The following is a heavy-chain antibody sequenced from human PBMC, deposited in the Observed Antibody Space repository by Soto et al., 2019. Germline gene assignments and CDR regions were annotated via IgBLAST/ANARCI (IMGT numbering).Heavy chain of an antibody. CDR2: ISPDGSEE. CDR1: GFTFSGDW. D-gene: IGHD2-8*02. V-gene: IGHV3-7*04. J-gene: IGHJ5*02. CDR3: TRDLNHDTGP. Sequence: EVQLVESGGGLVQPGGSLRLSCAASGFTFSGDWMTWVRQAPGKGLEGVANISPDGSEEYYVDSVKGRFTISRDNAKHSVYLQMNSLRGEDTALYYCTRDLNHDTGPWGQGTQVTVSS.